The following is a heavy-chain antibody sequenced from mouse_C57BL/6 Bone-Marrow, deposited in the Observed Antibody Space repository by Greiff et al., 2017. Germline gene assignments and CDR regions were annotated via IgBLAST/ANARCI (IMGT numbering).Heavy chain of an antibody. Sequence: VQLQQPGAELVKPGASVKLSCKASGYTFTSYWMHWVKQRPGKGLEWIGMIHPNSGSTNYNEKFKGKATLTVDKSSSTAYMQLSSLTSEDSAVYCCEGDSSYYDFWGTGTTVTLTS. CDR2: IHPNSGST. D-gene: IGHD1-1*01. CDR3: EGDSSYYDF. J-gene: IGHJ1*03. V-gene: IGHV1-64*01. CDR1: GYTFTSYW.